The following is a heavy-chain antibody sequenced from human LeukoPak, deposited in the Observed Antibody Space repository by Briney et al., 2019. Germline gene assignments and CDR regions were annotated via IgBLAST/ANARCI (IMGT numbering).Heavy chain of an antibody. CDR1: GGTFSSYT. D-gene: IGHD4-17*01. J-gene: IGHJ4*02. CDR3: ARLSTVTTPGGVDY. CDR2: IIPILGIA. V-gene: IGHV1-69*02. Sequence: ASVKVSCKASGGTFSSYTISWVRQAPGQGLEWMGRIIPILGIANYAQKFQGRVTITADKSTSTAYMELSSLRSEDTAVYYCARLSTVTTPGGVDYWGQGILVTVSS.